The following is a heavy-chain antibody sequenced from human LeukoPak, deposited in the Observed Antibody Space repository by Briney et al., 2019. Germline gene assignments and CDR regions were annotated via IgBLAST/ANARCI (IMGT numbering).Heavy chain of an antibody. CDR1: GGTFSSYG. D-gene: IGHD2-21*01. CDR2: ISAYNGNT. CDR3: ARDHGGGGLRGFDY. Sequence: ASVKVSCKASGGTFSSYGISWVRQAPGQGLEWMGWISAYNGNTNYAQKLQGRVTMTTDTSTSTAYMELRSLRSDDTAVYYCARDHGGGGLRGFDYWGQGTLVTVSS. V-gene: IGHV1-18*01. J-gene: IGHJ4*02.